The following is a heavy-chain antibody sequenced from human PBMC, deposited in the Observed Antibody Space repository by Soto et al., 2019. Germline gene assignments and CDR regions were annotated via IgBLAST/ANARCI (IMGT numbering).Heavy chain of an antibody. Sequence: PSETLSLTCTVSGGSISSSSYYWGWIRQPPGKGLEWIGSIYYSGSTYYNPSLKSRVTISVDTSKNQFSQKLSSVTAADTAVYYCARIPTYGDPYFYYGMDVGGRGTTVTVSS. CDR2: IYYSGST. J-gene: IGHJ6*02. CDR1: GGSISSSSYY. D-gene: IGHD4-17*01. V-gene: IGHV4-39*01. CDR3: ARIPTYGDPYFYYGMDV.